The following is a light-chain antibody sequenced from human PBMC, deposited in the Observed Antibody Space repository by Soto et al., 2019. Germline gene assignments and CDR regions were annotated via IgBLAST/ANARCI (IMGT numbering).Light chain of an antibody. Sequence: QSVLTQPASVSGSPGQSITISCTGTRRDVGGYNYVSWYQQYPGKSPKLLIYEVTHRPSGVSNRFSGSKSGNTASLTISGLQAEDEADYYCSSYTISNTLPFVFGTGTKV. J-gene: IGLJ1*01. V-gene: IGLV2-14*01. CDR1: RRDVGGYNY. CDR2: EVT. CDR3: SSYTISNTLPFV.